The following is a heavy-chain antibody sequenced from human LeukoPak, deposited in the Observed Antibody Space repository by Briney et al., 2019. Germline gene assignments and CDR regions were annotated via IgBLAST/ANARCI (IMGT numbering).Heavy chain of an antibody. CDR3: ARSRPEGYYYDSSGYYFDP. V-gene: IGHV4-34*01. J-gene: IGHJ5*02. CDR2: INHSGST. CDR1: GGSFSGYY. D-gene: IGHD3-22*01. Sequence: SETLSLTCAVYGGSFSGYYWSWIRQPPGKGLEWIGEINHSGSTNYNPSLKTRVTISVDTSKNQFSLKLSSVTAADTAVYYCARSRPEGYYYDSSGYYFDPWGQGTLVTVSS.